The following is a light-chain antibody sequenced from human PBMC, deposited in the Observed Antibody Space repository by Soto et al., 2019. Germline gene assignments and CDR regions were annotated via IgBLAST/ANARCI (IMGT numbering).Light chain of an antibody. CDR3: LQDYNYPLT. CDR1: QGIRND. CDR2: AAS. V-gene: IGKV1-6*01. J-gene: IGKJ4*01. Sequence: IHMTHSPSSLSASVVYRVTITCLASQGIRNDLGWYQQKPGKAPKLLIYAASSLQSGVPSRFSGSGSGTDFTLTISSLQPEDFATYYCLQDYNYPLTFGGGTKVDI.